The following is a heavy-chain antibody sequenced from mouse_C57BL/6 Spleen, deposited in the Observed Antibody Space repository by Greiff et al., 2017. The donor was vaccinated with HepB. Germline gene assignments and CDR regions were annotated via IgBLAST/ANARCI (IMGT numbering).Heavy chain of an antibody. Sequence: VQLQESGAELVRPGASVTLSCKASGYTFTDYEMHWVKQTPVHGLEWIGAIDPETGGTAYNQKFKGKAILTADKSSSTAYMELRSLTSEDSAVYYCTRSGTTVVARGYFDYWGQGTTLTVSS. CDR3: TRSGTTVVARGYFDY. CDR1: GYTFTDYE. D-gene: IGHD1-1*01. J-gene: IGHJ2*01. CDR2: IDPETGGT. V-gene: IGHV1-15*01.